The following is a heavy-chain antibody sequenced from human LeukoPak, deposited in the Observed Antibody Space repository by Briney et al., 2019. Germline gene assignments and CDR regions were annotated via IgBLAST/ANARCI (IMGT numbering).Heavy chain of an antibody. V-gene: IGHV4-34*01. CDR2: INHSGST. D-gene: IGHD3-22*01. CDR3: ARVRPLFGRPYYYDSSGSWFDP. Sequence: PSETLSLTCAVSGGSFSGYYWSWIRQPPGKGLEWIGEINHSGSTNYNPSLKSRVTISVDTSKNQFSLKLSSVTAADTAVYYCARVRPLFGRPYYYDSSGSWFDPWGQGTLVTVSS. CDR1: GGSFSGYY. J-gene: IGHJ5*02.